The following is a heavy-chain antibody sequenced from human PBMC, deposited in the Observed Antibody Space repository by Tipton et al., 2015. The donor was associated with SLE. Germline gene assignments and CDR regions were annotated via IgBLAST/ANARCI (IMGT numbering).Heavy chain of an antibody. J-gene: IGHJ3*02. CDR2: IYTSGAT. V-gene: IGHV4-4*07. CDR3: ARVWLNNAFDI. CDR1: GVSISSSY. Sequence: TLSLTCNDSGVSISSSYWSWIRQPAGKGLEWIGRIYTSGATDDNPSLKSRVTMSVDMSKNQIFLKMTSVTAADSAVYFCARVWLNNAFDIWGQGTRVTVSS. D-gene: IGHD2/OR15-2a*01.